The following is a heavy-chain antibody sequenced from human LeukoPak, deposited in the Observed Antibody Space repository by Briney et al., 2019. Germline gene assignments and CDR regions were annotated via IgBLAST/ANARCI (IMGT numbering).Heavy chain of an antibody. V-gene: IGHV4-39*01. CDR1: GGSISSSSYY. D-gene: IGHD5-12*01. Sequence: SETLSLTCTVSGGSISSSSYYWGWIRQPPGKGLEWIGSIYYSGSTYYNPSLKSRVTISVDTSKNQFSLKLSSVTAADTAVYYCARLPVETATIGAWGQGTLVTVSS. CDR3: ARLPVETATIGA. J-gene: IGHJ5*02. CDR2: IYYSGST.